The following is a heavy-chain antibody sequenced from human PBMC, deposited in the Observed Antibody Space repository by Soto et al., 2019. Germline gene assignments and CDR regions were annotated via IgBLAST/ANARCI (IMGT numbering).Heavy chain of an antibody. J-gene: IGHJ6*02. D-gene: IGHD2-15*01. CDR3: ARDCSGGSCYYGMDL. CDR2: ISSSGYI. V-gene: IGHV3-21*01. CDR1: GFNFNSYT. Sequence: PGGSLRLSCAASGFNFNSYTINWVRQAPGKRLEWLSSISSSGYIFYTDSVRGRFTISRDNAKNPVYLQINSLRAEDTAVYFCARDCSGGSCYYGMDLWGQGTPVTVSS.